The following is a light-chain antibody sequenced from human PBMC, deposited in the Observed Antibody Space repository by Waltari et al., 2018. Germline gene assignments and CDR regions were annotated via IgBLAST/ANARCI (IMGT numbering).Light chain of an antibody. CDR2: DTY. Sequence: QSVLTQPPSVSATPGQTVTISCSGSTSNIGNFYVSWYQQLPGTVPKPLVYDTYKGPSGIPDRFFGSKSGTSATLGITGLQTGDEAHYYCGAWDSSLTAYVFGTGTEVTVL. J-gene: IGLJ1*01. CDR1: TSNIGNFY. CDR3: GAWDSSLTAYV. V-gene: IGLV1-51*01.